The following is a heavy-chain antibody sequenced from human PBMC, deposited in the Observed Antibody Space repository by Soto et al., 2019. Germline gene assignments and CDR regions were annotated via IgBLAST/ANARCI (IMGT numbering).Heavy chain of an antibody. D-gene: IGHD2-2*01. J-gene: IGHJ6*03. CDR3: AKDTSSSPYYMDV. V-gene: IGHV3-23*01. CDR2: ITGSTGTT. CDR1: GFTFSNFA. Sequence: EVQVLESGGGSVQPGGTLRLSCAASGFTFSNFAMSWVRHAPGKGLEWGSEITGSTGTTYYADSVRGRFIISRDNAQNTLHLQMNSLRPEDTAVYYCAKDTSSSPYYMDVWGKGTTVTVSS.